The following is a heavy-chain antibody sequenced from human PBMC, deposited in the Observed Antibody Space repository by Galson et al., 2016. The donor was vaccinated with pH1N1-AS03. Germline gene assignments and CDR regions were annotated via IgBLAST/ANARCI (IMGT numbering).Heavy chain of an antibody. CDR3: ERAGGY. V-gene: IGHV3-64*02. J-gene: IGHJ4*02. Sequence: SLRLSCAASGFIFSNHGMHWARQAPGKGPEFVARISSEGGSTYYADAVKARFTISRDNSKNPLYLQMDSLRVEETAVYYCERAGGYWGQGTLVTVSS. CDR2: ISSEGGST. CDR1: GFIFSNHG.